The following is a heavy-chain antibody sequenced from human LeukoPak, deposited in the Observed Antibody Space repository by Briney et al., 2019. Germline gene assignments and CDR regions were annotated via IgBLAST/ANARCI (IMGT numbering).Heavy chain of an antibody. D-gene: IGHD3-22*01. CDR1: GFSFNTYN. Sequence: GGSLRLSCAASGFSFNTYNMNWVRQAPGKGLEWVSSITSSSSYKYYTDSVKGRFTISRDNAKNSLYLQMNSLRAEDTAVYYCARDNYDSSGYYEERAFDIWGQGTMVTVSS. CDR3: ARDNYDSSGYYEERAFDI. V-gene: IGHV3-21*01. CDR2: ITSSSSYK. J-gene: IGHJ3*02.